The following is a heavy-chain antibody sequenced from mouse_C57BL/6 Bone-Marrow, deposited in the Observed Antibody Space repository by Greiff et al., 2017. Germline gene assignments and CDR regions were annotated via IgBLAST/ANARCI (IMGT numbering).Heavy chain of an antibody. CDR3: AKTRRSPYAMDY. CDR1: GFSLTSYG. CDR2: IWRGGST. D-gene: IGHD3-1*01. Sequence: VQLQESGPGLVQPSQSLSITCTVSGFSLTSYGVHWVRQSPGKGLEWLGVIWRGGSTDYNAAFMSRLSITKDNSKSQVFFKMNSLQADDTAIYYCAKTRRSPYAMDYWGQGTSVTVSS. J-gene: IGHJ4*01. V-gene: IGHV2-5*01.